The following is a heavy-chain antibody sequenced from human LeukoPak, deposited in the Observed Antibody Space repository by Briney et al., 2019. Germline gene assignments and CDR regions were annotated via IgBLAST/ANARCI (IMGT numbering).Heavy chain of an antibody. J-gene: IGHJ3*02. D-gene: IGHD4-23*01. CDR2: VYNSVTI. V-gene: IGHV4-61*02. Sequence: SQTLSLTCSVSGGSISSGSYYLSWIRQPAGKGLEWIGRVYNSVTINYNPSLKSRVTISEDTSKNQFSLKLSSVTAADTAVYYCAAGTVVSTGAFDIWGQGTTVTVSS. CDR1: GGSISSGSYY. CDR3: AAGTVVSTGAFDI.